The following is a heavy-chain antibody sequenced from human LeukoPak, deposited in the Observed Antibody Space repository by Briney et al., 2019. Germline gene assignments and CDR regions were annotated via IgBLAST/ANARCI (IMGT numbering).Heavy chain of an antibody. CDR2: ISYDGSNN. V-gene: IGHV3-30*18. D-gene: IGHD2-15*01. CDR1: GFTFSSYG. J-gene: IGHJ4*02. Sequence: GRSLRLSCAASGFTFSSYGMHWVRQAPGKGLEWIAIISYDGSNNNYADSVKGRFTVSRDNSKNTLYLQMNSLRPEDTAVYYCAKDICSVGGCYSGDYWGQGTLVTVSS. CDR3: AKDICSVGGCYSGDY.